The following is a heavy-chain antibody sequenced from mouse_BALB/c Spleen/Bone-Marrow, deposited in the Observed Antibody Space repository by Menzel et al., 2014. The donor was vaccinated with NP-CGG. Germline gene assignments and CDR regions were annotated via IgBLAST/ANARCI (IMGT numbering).Heavy chain of an antibody. CDR2: ISSGSSTI. CDR1: GFTFSSFG. V-gene: IGHV5-17*02. Sequence: DVQLVESGGGLVQPGGSRKLSCAASGFTFSSFGMHWVRQAPGKGLEWVAYISSGSSTIYYADTVKGRFTISRDNPKNTLFLQMTSLRSEDTAMYYCARGYDYGFAYWGQGTLVTVSA. J-gene: IGHJ3*01. D-gene: IGHD2-4*01. CDR3: ARGYDYGFAY.